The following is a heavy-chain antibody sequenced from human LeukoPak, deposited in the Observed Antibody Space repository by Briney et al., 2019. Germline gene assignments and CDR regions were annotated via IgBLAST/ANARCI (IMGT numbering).Heavy chain of an antibody. D-gene: IGHD6-19*01. CDR2: ISYDGSNK. CDR1: GFTFSSYA. CDR3: AREPGSVRLATCYYYGMDV. Sequence: GSLRLSCAASGFTFSSYAMHWVRQAPGKGLEWVAVISYDGSNKYYAASVKGRFTISRDNSKNTLNLQMNSLRAEDTAVYYCAREPGSVRLATCYYYGMDVWGQGTTVTVSS. V-gene: IGHV3-30-3*01. J-gene: IGHJ6*02.